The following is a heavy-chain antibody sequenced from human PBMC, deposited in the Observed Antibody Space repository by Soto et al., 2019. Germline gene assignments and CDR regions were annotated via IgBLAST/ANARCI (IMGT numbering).Heavy chain of an antibody. D-gene: IGHD1-1*01. CDR3: ARDRWKAQV. J-gene: IGHJ4*02. Sequence: PSETLSLTCTVSGGSSSSYYWSWIRQPPGKGLEWIGYIYYSGSTNYNPSLKSRVTISVDTSKNQFSLKLSSVTAADTAVYYCARDRWKAQVWGQGTLVTVSS. CDR2: IYYSGST. V-gene: IGHV4-59*01. CDR1: GGSSSSYY.